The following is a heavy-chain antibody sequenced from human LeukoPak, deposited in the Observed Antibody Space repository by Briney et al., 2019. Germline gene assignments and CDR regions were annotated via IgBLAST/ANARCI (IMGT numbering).Heavy chain of an antibody. D-gene: IGHD3-16*01. Sequence: TGGSLRLSCAASGFTFSSYSMNWVRQAPGKGLEWVSSISSSSSYIYYADSVKGRFTISRDNAKNSLYLQLNSLRVEDTAVYYCARDMITTLTFDYWGQGALVTVSS. V-gene: IGHV3-21*01. J-gene: IGHJ4*02. CDR2: ISSSSSYI. CDR1: GFTFSSYS. CDR3: ARDMITTLTFDY.